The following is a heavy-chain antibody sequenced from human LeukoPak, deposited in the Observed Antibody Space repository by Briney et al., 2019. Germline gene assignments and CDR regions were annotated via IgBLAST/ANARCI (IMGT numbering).Heavy chain of an antibody. CDR1: GYTFTSYG. J-gene: IGHJ5*02. Sequence: GASVKVSCKASGYTFTSYGISWVRQAPGQGLEWMGWMNPNSGYTGYAQKFQGRVTMTRDTSISTAYMELSRLRSDDTAVYYCARGSYIVATKEIWFDPWGQGTLVTVSS. CDR3: ARGSYIVATKEIWFDP. V-gene: IGHV1-8*02. CDR2: MNPNSGYT. D-gene: IGHD5-12*01.